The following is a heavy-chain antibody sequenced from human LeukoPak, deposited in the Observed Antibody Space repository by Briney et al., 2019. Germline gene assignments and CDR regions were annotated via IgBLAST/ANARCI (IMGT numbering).Heavy chain of an antibody. D-gene: IGHD6-19*01. V-gene: IGHV1-18*04. CDR3: ARDRGIAVAGAFDY. CDR2: ISAYNGNT. Sequence: GASVKVSCKASGYTFTGYYMHWVRQAPGQGLEWMGWISAYNGNTNYAQKLQGRVTMTTDTSTSTAYMELRSLRSDDTAVYYCARDRGIAVAGAFDYWGQGTLVTVSS. CDR1: GYTFTGYY. J-gene: IGHJ4*02.